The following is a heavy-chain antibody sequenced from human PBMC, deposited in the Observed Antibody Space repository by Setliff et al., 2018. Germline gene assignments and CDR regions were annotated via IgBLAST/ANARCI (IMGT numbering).Heavy chain of an antibody. CDR2: IGHSDTP. V-gene: IGHV4-34*01. J-gene: IGHJ2*01. D-gene: IGHD4-17*01. Sequence: SETLSLTCTVYGGSFTGYYWSWFRQVPGKGLEWIAEIGHSDTPHYNPSLKSRVTISADTSKSEFSLRLNSVTAADSAVYYCARHGGWYFDLWGRGTLVTGSS. CDR1: GGSFTGYY. CDR3: ARHGGWYFDL.